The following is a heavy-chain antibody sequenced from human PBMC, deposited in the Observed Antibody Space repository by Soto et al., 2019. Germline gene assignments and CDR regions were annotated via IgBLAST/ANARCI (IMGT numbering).Heavy chain of an antibody. J-gene: IGHJ4*02. CDR1: GFSLSTTGLG. D-gene: IGHD3-16*01. CDR3: VPALPVSPGGSD. CDR2: IYWDDDK. Sequence: QITLKESGPTLVKPTQTLTLTCTFSGFSLSTTGLGVGWIRQPPGKALDWLALIYWDDDKRYSPSLKSKLTIPNDTSKNQGVLTISNRDPMGIATCFCVPALPVSPGGSDRGQGTLVTVS. V-gene: IGHV2-5*02.